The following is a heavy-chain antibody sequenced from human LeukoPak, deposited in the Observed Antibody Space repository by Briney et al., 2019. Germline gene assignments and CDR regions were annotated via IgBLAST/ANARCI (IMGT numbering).Heavy chain of an antibody. Sequence: GGSLRLSCAASGFTFSSSAMTWVRQAQGKGLEWVSSISDSAGTTYYADSVRGRFTISRDNFENTLYLQMNSLRVDDTAIYYCAKGGSTAWTAVDYWGQGTLVTVSP. CDR1: GFTFSSSA. CDR2: ISDSAGTT. CDR3: AKGGSTAWTAVDY. J-gene: IGHJ4*02. D-gene: IGHD2-2*01. V-gene: IGHV3-23*01.